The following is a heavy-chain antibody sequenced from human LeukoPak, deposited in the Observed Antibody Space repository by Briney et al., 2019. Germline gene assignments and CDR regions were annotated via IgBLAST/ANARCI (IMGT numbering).Heavy chain of an antibody. CDR2: ISATGSTT. Sequence: PGGSLRLSCTASGLTFSTYALSWVRQSPGKGLEWLSVISATGSTTYYADSVRGRFTISRDNSKSTLYLQMNSLRVEDTAVYYWAKDSQSVAFFLDDAFDLWGQGTIVTVSA. V-gene: IGHV3-23*01. CDR1: GLTFSTYA. J-gene: IGHJ3*01. D-gene: IGHD2/OR15-2a*01. CDR3: AKDSQSVAFFLDDAFDL.